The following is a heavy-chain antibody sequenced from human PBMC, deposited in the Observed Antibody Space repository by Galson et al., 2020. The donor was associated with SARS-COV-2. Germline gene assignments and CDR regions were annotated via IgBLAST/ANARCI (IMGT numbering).Heavy chain of an antibody. V-gene: IGHV3-49*04. J-gene: IGHJ6*03. CDR2: IRSKAYGGTT. Sequence: GGSLRLSCTASGFTFGDYAMSWVRQAPGKGLEWVGFIRSKAYGGTTEYAASVKGRFTISRDDSKSIAYLQMNSLKTEDTAVYYCTSFFYYYYMDVWGKGTTVTVSS. CDR3: TSFFYYYYMDV. CDR1: GFTFGDYA.